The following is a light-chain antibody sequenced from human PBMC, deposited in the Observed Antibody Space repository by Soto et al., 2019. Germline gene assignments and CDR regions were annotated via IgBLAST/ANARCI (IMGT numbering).Light chain of an antibody. CDR3: ATWDDGLYGPV. V-gene: IGLV1-44*01. CDR1: RSNIGSNP. Sequence: QSVLTQPPSASGTPGQRVTISCSGSRSNIGSNPVQWYLQVPGTAPKLLFYRDNERPSGVPDRFSGSKSGTSASLAISGLQSEDEADYHCATWDDGLYGPVFGGGTKVTVL. CDR2: RDN. J-gene: IGLJ3*02.